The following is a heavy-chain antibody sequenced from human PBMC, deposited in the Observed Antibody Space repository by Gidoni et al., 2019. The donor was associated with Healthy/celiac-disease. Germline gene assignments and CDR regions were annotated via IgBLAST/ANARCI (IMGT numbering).Heavy chain of an antibody. J-gene: IGHJ6*02. Sequence: GSTNYNPSLKSRVTISVDTSNNQFSLKLSSVTAADTAVYYGARGYYGMDVWGQGTTVTVSS. V-gene: IGHV4-59*09. CDR2: GST. CDR3: ARGYYGMDV.